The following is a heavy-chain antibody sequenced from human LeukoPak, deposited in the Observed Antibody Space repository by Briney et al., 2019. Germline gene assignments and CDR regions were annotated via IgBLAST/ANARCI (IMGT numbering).Heavy chain of an antibody. V-gene: IGHV1-69-2*01. Sequence: ASVKVSCKVSGYTFTDYYMHWVQQAPGKGLEWMGLVDPEDDETLYAEKFQGRVTITADTSSDTAYMELSSLRSEDTAVYYCATVSGSGSDYNHFDYWGQGTLVTVSS. CDR2: VDPEDDET. CDR1: GYTFTDYY. D-gene: IGHD3-10*01. CDR3: ATVSGSGSDYNHFDY. J-gene: IGHJ4*02.